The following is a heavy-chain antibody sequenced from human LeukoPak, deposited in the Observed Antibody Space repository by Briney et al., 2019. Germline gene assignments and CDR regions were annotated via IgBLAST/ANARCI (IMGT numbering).Heavy chain of an antibody. J-gene: IGHJ4*02. CDR1: GGSISSGGYY. D-gene: IGHD1-26*01. Sequence: PSETLSLTCTVSGGSISSGGYYWSWIRQHPGKGLEWIGYIYYSRSTYYNPSLKSRVTISVDTSKNQFSLELSSVTAADTAVYYCARSGLVGAHDYWGQGTLVTVSS. CDR3: ARSGLVGAHDY. CDR2: IYYSRST. V-gene: IGHV4-31*03.